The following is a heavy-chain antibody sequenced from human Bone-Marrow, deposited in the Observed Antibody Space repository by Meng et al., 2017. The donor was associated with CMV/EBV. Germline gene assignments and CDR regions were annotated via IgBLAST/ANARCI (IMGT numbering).Heavy chain of an antibody. CDR2: IIPILGIT. CDR1: GGTFSSYA. V-gene: IGHV1-69*10. J-gene: IGHJ5*02. D-gene: IGHD2-2*02. Sequence: SVKVSCKASGGTFSSYAINWVRQAPGQGLEWMGGIIPILGITNYAQKFQGRVTITADKSTSTAYMELSSLRSEDTAVYYCATSESTCSSTSCYTDWFDPWGQGTLVPSPQ. CDR3: ATSESTCSSTSCYTDWFDP.